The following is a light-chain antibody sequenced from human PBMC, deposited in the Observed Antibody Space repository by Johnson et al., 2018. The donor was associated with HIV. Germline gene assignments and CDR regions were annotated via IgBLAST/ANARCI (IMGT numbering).Light chain of an antibody. Sequence: QSVLTQSPSVSAAPGQKVTISCSGSSSNIESNSVSWYQHLPGTAPKVLIYRNNKRPSGIPDRFSGSKSGTSAPLSINGLQPWDDADYYCGTWDKGLIPVYVFGTATKVTVL. V-gene: IGLV1-51*02. J-gene: IGLJ1*01. CDR3: GTWDKGLIPVYV. CDR1: SSNIESNS. CDR2: RNN.